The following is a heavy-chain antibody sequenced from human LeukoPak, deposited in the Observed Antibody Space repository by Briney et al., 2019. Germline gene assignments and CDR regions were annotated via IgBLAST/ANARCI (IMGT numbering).Heavy chain of an antibody. Sequence: ASVKVSCKASGYTFTGHYMHWVRQAPGQGLEWMGWINPNTGGTHYAQKFQGRVTMTRDTSISTAYMELSRLRYDDTAVYHCARVNTAARDYFDYWGQGTLATVSS. D-gene: IGHD6-6*01. CDR3: ARVNTAARDYFDY. CDR2: INPNTGGT. V-gene: IGHV1-2*02. CDR1: GYTFTGHY. J-gene: IGHJ4*02.